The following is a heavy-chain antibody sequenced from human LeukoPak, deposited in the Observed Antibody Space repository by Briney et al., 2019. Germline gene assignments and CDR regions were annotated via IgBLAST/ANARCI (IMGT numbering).Heavy chain of an antibody. CDR2: FDPEDGET. CDR1: GYTLTELS. V-gene: IGHV1-24*01. CDR3: AREDGQWLQEGNMDV. Sequence: ASVKVSCKVSGYTLTELSMHWVRQAPGKGLEWMGGFDPEDGETIYAQKFQGRVTLTRDTSISTAYMELSSLTSEDTAVYYCAREDGQWLQEGNMDVWGKGTTVTVSS. J-gene: IGHJ6*03. D-gene: IGHD6-19*01.